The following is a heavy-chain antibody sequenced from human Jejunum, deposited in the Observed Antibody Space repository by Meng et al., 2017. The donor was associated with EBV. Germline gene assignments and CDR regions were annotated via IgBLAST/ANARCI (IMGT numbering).Heavy chain of an antibody. CDR2: IYYTGRT. CDR3: ATSMSGYSYGYS. D-gene: IGHD5-12*01. V-gene: IGHV4-4*02. J-gene: IGHJ5*02. Sequence: QVQVQESGPGLVQPSGTLSLTGAVSGASISSSHWWSWVRQAPGEGLEWIGEIYYTGRTNYNPSLKSRVSMSIDKSKNQFSLNLNSVTVADTAVYYCATSMSGYSYGYSWGQGTLVTVSS. CDR1: GASISSSHW.